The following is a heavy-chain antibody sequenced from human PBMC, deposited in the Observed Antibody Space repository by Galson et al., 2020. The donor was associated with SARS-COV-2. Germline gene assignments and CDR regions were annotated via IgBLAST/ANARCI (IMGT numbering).Heavy chain of an antibody. CDR2: IHPDDQK. V-gene: IGHV2-5*02. CDR1: GFSLITRGAG. J-gene: IGHJ3*02. Sequence: KLSGPPLVHPPQPLTLTCTFSGFSLITRGAGVGWFGQPPGKTLEWLALIHPDDQKHYRPSLEGRVTITRDTPKAQVVLTLTKMDPADTATYYCGHRRGAWGDNSGHDAFDIWGQGTMVTVSS. CDR3: GHRRGAWGDNSGHDAFDI. D-gene: IGHD3-22*01.